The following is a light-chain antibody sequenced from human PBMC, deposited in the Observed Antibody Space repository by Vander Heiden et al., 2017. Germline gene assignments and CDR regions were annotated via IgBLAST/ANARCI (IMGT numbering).Light chain of an antibody. J-gene: IGKJ3*01. Sequence: IQLTHSPSSLSASVGDRVTITCRPRQGISSAVAWYQKKPEKATKLLIYDASSLESGVPSRCSGSGSGTDSTLTISSLQPEDLATYYRQQFNSYPSTFGHGTKVEIK. CDR3: QQFNSYPST. CDR2: DAS. CDR1: QGISSA. V-gene: IGKV1-13*02.